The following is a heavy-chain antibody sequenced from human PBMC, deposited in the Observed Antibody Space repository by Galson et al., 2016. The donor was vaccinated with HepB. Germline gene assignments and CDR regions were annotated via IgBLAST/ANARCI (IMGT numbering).Heavy chain of an antibody. Sequence: SVKVSCKASGYAFTGYYIHWVRQAPGRGLEWMGWIDPSSGGTDYAREFQGTVTMTRDTSISTTFLDLSSLTSDDTAVYYCARGDLVPRLYAPATYYRYALDVWGPGTTVTVSS. V-gene: IGHV1-2*02. CDR2: IDPSSGGT. CDR1: GYAFTGYY. D-gene: IGHD2-8*01. CDR3: ARGDLVPRLYAPATYYRYALDV. J-gene: IGHJ6*02.